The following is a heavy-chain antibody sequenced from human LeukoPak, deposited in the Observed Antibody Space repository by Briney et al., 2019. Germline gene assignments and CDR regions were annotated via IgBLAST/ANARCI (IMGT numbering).Heavy chain of an antibody. V-gene: IGHV3-33*01. CDR3: ARDAEWELIGNDFDI. D-gene: IGHD1-26*01. CDR1: GFTFSNYG. CDR2: IWYDGSNK. J-gene: IGHJ3*02. Sequence: PGRSLRLSCAASGFTFSNYGIHWVRQAPGKGLEWVAVIWYDGSNKYYADSVKGRFTISRDNSKNTLYLQMNSLRAEDTAVYYCARDAEWELIGNDFDIWGQGTMVTVSS.